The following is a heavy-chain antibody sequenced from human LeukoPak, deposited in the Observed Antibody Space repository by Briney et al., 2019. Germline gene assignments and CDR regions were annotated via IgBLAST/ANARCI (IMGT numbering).Heavy chain of an antibody. CDR2: ISAYNDNT. J-gene: IGHJ6*03. V-gene: IGHV1-18*01. Sequence: GASVKVSCKASGYTFTSYGISWVRQAPGQGLEWMGWISAYNDNTNYAQNLQCRVTMTTDTSTTTAYMELRSLRSDDTAVYYCARGAGLSNYYYYYYMDVWGKGTTVTISS. D-gene: IGHD2/OR15-2a*01. CDR3: ARGAGLSNYYYYYYMDV. CDR1: GYTFTSYG.